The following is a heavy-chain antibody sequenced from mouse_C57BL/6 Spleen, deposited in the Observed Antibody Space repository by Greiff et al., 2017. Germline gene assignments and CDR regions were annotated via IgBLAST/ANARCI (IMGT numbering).Heavy chain of an antibody. Sequence: QVQLQQSGAELARPGASVKMSCKASGYTFTSYTMHWVKQRPGQGLEWIGYINPSSGYTKYNQKFKDKATLTADKSSSTAYMQLSSLTSGASAVDYCVRDSYGFAYWGQGTLVTVSA. CDR2: INPSSGYT. CDR1: GYTFTSYT. V-gene: IGHV1-4*01. CDR3: VRDSYGFAY. J-gene: IGHJ3*01. D-gene: IGHD1-1*01.